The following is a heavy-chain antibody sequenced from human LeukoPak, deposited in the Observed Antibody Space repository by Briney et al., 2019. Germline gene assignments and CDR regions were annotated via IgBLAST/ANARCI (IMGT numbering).Heavy chain of an antibody. J-gene: IGHJ3*02. CDR2: ISTSGSS. V-gene: IGHV4-61*02. D-gene: IGHD1-26*01. CDR3: ARQVGPTRAFDI. Sequence: PSETLSLTCTVSGGSISGGSYYWSWIRQPAGKGPEWIGRISTSGSSSYNPSLTSRVTISADTSKNQFSLKLSSVTAADTAIYSCARQVGPTRAFDIWGQGTMVTVSS. CDR1: GGSISGGSYY.